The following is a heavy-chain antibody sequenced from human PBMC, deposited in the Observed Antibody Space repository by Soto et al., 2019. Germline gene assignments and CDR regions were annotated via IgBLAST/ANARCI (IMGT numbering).Heavy chain of an antibody. CDR1: GFTFSSYA. CDR2: ISYDGSNK. J-gene: IGHJ6*02. V-gene: IGHV3-30-3*01. Sequence: QVQLVESGGGVVQPGRSLRLSCAASGFTFSSYAMHWVRQAPGKGLEWVAVISYDGSNKYYADSVKGRFTISRDNSKNTLYLQMNSLRAEDTAVYYCARGRDGYNATYYYYGMDVWGQGTTVTVSS. D-gene: IGHD5-12*01. CDR3: ARGRDGYNATYYYYGMDV.